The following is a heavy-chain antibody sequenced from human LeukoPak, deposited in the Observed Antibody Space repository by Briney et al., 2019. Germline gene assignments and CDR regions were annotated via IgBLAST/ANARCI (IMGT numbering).Heavy chain of an antibody. CDR1: GGPISSYY. CDR2: IYYSGST. D-gene: IGHD4-17*01. Sequence: SETLSLICTVSGGPISSYYWNWIRQPPGKGLEWIGYIYYSGSTNYNPSLKSRVTISVDTSKNQFSLKLSSVTAADTAVYYCARRTGSAWDNYGDYVGPFDYWGQGTLVTVSS. CDR3: ARRTGSAWDNYGDYVGPFDY. J-gene: IGHJ4*02. V-gene: IGHV4-59*08.